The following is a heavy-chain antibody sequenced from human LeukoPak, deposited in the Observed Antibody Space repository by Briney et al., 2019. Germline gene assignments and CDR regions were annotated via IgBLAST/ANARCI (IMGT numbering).Heavy chain of an antibody. Sequence: GGSLRLSCAASGFTFSSYEMNWVRQAPGKGLEWVSYITSGGSVKYYAPSVKGRFTISRENAKNSLYLQMNSLRAEDTAVYYCARDSGYSYGAFDPWGQGTLVTVSS. CDR1: GFTFSSYE. CDR2: ITSGGSVK. D-gene: IGHD5-18*01. CDR3: ARDSGYSYGAFDP. J-gene: IGHJ5*02. V-gene: IGHV3-48*03.